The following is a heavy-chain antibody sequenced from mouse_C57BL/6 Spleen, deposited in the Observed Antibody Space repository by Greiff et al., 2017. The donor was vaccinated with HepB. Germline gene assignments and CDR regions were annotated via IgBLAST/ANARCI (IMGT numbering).Heavy chain of an antibody. J-gene: IGHJ1*03. D-gene: IGHD1-1*01. Sequence: QVTLKVSGPGILQSSQTLSLTCSFSGFSLSTSGMGVSWIRQPSGKGLEWLAHIYWDDDKRYNPSLKSRLTISKDTSRNQLFLKITSVDTADTATYYSARRPDYDGSSYWYFDVWGTGTTVTVSS. CDR3: ARRPDYDGSSYWYFDV. V-gene: IGHV8-12*01. CDR2: IYWDDDK. CDR1: GFSLSTSGMG.